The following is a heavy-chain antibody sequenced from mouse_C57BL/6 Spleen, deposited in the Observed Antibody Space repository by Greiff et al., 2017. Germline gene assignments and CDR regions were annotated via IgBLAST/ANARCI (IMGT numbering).Heavy chain of an antibody. D-gene: IGHD3-2*02. CDR1: GFTFNTYA. J-gene: IGHJ4*01. V-gene: IGHV10-3*01. CDR2: IRSKSSNYAT. CDR3: LRTAQAEDYYAMDY. Sequence: EVKLVESGGGLVPPKGSLKLSCAASGFTFNTYAMHWVRQAPGKGLEWVARIRSKSSNYATYYADSVKDRFTISRDNSQSMLYLQMNNLKTEDTAMYYGLRTAQAEDYYAMDYWGQGTSVTVSS.